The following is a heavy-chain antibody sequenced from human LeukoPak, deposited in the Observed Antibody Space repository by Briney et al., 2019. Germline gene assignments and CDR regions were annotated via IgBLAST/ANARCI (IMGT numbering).Heavy chain of an antibody. CDR3: ARAHHGGPVD. CDR2: IQFDGSDK. CDR1: GFTFSNYG. D-gene: IGHD3-16*01. V-gene: IGHV3-30*02. Sequence: GGSLRLSCAASGFTFSNYGMHWVRQAPGKGLEWVAFIQFDGSDKYYADSVKGRFTISRDNSKSTLYLQMNSLRAEDTAVYYCARAHHGGPVD. J-gene: IGHJ4*01.